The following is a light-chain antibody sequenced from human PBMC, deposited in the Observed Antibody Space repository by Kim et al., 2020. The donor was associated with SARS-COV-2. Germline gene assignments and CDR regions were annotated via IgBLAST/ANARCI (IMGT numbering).Light chain of an antibody. V-gene: IGLV3-21*04. Sequence: SYELTQPPSVSVAPGKTARITCGGNNIGSKSVHWYQQKPGQAPVLVIYYDSDRPSGIPERFSGSNSGNTATLTISRVEAGDEADYYCQVWDSSSDHYCFG. CDR3: QVWDSSSDHYC. CDR2: YDS. J-gene: IGLJ1*01. CDR1: NIGSKS.